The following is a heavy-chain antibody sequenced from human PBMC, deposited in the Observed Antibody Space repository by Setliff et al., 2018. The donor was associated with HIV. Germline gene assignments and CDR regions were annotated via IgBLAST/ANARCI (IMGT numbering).Heavy chain of an antibody. CDR3: ASVSVFGSAMARGGYFDY. CDR2: IYHSGST. V-gene: IGHV4-4*02. CDR1: GGSISSSNW. J-gene: IGHJ4*02. Sequence: SETLSLTCAVSGGSISSSNWWSWVRQPPGKGLEWIGEIYHSGSTNYNSSLKSRVTISVDKSTNQFSLNLSSVTAADTAVYYCASVSVFGSAMARGGYFDYWGQGTPVTVSS. D-gene: IGHD5-18*01.